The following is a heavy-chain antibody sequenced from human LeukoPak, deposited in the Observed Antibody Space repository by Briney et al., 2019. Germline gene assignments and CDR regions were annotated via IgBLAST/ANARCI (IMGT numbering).Heavy chain of an antibody. D-gene: IGHD2-2*01. CDR3: ARVRTGYCSSTSCRGWFDP. CDR2: IYTSGST. Sequence: SETLSLTCTVSGGSISSYYWSWIRQPAGKGLEWIGRIYTSGSTNYNPSLKSRVTMSVDTSKNRFSLKLSSVTAADTAVYYCARVRTGYCSSTSCRGWFDPWGQGTLVTVSS. J-gene: IGHJ5*02. CDR1: GGSISSYY. V-gene: IGHV4-4*07.